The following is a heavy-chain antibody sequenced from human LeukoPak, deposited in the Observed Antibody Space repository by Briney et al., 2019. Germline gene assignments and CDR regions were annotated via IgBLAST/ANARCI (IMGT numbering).Heavy chain of an antibody. Sequence: GESLKISCKGSGYSFTSYWIGWVRQMPGKGLEWMGIIYPGDSDTRYSPSFQGQVTISADRSISTAYLQWSSLKASDTAMYYCARQAYCGGDCYFMGWYFDLWGRDTLVTVSS. CDR3: ARQAYCGGDCYFMGWYFDL. V-gene: IGHV5-51*01. J-gene: IGHJ2*01. CDR2: IYPGDSDT. CDR1: GYSFTSYW. D-gene: IGHD2-21*02.